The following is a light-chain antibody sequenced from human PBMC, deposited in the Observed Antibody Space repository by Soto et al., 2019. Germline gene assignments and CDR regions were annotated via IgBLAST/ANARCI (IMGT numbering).Light chain of an antibody. CDR2: AAY. Sequence: DLQMTQSPSYLSASVGDSVTITCRARQGIGTELNWYQQKPGKVPKLLIYAAYTLQSGVPTRFTGSASGKDFTLTIGSLQPEDSETYYCQQSYGTPLFTFGQGTKLEI. CDR3: QQSYGTPLFT. V-gene: IGKV1-39*01. CDR1: QGIGTE. J-gene: IGKJ2*01.